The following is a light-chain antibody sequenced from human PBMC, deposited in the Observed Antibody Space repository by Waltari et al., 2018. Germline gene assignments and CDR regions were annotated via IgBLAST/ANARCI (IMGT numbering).Light chain of an antibody. Sequence: VILTQSPATLSLSPGERATLSCRASQSVNSYLAWYQRKPGQAPRLLIYGASSRATGIPDRFSGSWSGTEFTLTISSLEPEDFAVYYCQKYSSSPFTFGPGTKLDIK. CDR1: QSVNSY. CDR3: QKYSSSPFT. CDR2: GAS. V-gene: IGKV3-20*01. J-gene: IGKJ3*01.